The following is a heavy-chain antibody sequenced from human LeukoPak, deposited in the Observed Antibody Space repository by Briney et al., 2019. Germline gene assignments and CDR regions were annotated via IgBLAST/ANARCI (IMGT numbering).Heavy chain of an antibody. CDR1: GFTFSSYA. V-gene: IGHV3-30-3*01. CDR2: ISYDGSNK. D-gene: IGHD5-12*01. Sequence: GGSLRLSCAASGFTFSSYAMHWVRQAPGKGLEWVAVISYDGSNKYYADSVKGRFTISRDNSKNTLYLQMNSLRAEDTAVYYCARATSYSGYGNIDYWGQGTLVTVSS. J-gene: IGHJ4*02. CDR3: ARATSYSGYGNIDY.